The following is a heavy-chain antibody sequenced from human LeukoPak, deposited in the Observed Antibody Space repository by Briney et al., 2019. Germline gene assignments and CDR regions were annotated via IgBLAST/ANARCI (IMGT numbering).Heavy chain of an antibody. Sequence: PGRSLRLSCAASGFTFTHYAMHWVRQAPGKGLEWVALISHDGNNKYYADSVKGRFTTSRDNSKNTLNLQVNSLRAEDTALYYCAKTEKEGTGWYGKNDYWGQGTLVTVSS. J-gene: IGHJ4*02. CDR3: AKTEKEGTGWYGKNDY. V-gene: IGHV3-30*18. D-gene: IGHD6-19*01. CDR2: ISHDGNNK. CDR1: GFTFTHYA.